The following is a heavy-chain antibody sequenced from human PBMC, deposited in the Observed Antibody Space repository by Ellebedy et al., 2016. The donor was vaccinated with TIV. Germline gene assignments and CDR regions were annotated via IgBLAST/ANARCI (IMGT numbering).Heavy chain of an antibody. V-gene: IGHV4-39*01. CDR3: ARRAPPKDAFDI. J-gene: IGHJ3*02. CDR2: IYYSGST. Sequence: SETLSLXXAVSGGSISSSSYYWGWIRQPPGKGLEWIGSIYYSGSTYYNPSLKSRVTISVDTSKNQFSLKLSSVTAADTAVYYCARRAPPKDAFDIWGQGTMVTVSS. CDR1: GGSISSSSYY.